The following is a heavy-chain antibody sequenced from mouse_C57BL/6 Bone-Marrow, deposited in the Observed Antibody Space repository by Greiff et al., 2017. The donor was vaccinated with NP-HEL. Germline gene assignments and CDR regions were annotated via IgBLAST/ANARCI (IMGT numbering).Heavy chain of an antibody. D-gene: IGHD1-1*01. V-gene: IGHV1-81*01. CDR2: IYPRSGNT. J-gene: IGHJ2*01. CDR3: ASGITPVVFDY. Sequence: QVQLQQSGAELARPGASVKLSCKASGYTFTSYGISWVKQRTGQGLEWIGEIYPRSGNTYYNEKFKGKATLTADKSSSTAYMWLRSLTSEDSAVYFCASGITPVVFDYWGQGTTLTVSS. CDR1: GYTFTSYG.